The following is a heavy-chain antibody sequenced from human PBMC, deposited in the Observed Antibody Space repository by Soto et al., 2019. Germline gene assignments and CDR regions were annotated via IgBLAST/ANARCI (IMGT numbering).Heavy chain of an antibody. CDR1: GFTFSDYY. CDR2: ISSSSSYT. CDR3: ATFPLIAAAGGYYYGMDV. Sequence: PGGSLRLSCAASGFTFSDYYMSWIRQAPGKGLEWASYISSSSSYTNYADSVKGRFAISRDNAKNSLYLQMNSLRAEDTAVYYCATFPLIAAAGGYYYGMDVWGQGTTVTVS. J-gene: IGHJ6*02. V-gene: IGHV3-11*03. D-gene: IGHD6-13*01.